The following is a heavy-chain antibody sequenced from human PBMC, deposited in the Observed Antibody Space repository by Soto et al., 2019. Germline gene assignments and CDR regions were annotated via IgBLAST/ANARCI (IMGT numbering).Heavy chain of an antibody. J-gene: IGHJ4*02. CDR1: GYSISSGYY. D-gene: IGHD5-12*01. V-gene: IGHV4-38-2*01. CDR3: ARVGMVATALARGVDY. CDR2: IYHSGST. Sequence: PSETLSLTCAVSGYSISSGYYWSWIRQPPGKGLEWIGSIYHSGSTYYNPSLKSRVTISVDTSKNQFSLKLSSVTAADTAVYYCARVGMVATALARGVDYWGQGTLVTVSS.